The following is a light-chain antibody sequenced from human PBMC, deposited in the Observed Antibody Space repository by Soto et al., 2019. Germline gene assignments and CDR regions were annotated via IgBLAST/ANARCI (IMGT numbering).Light chain of an antibody. CDR2: DAS. Sequence: EIVLTQSPVTLSLSPGERATLSCRASQSVSSGLVCCHQKPGLAPRLLIYDASSRATGVPARFSGSGSGTDFTLTIRSLEPEDFAVYYCQQRSNWPLTFGGGTKVDIK. J-gene: IGKJ4*01. CDR1: QSVSSG. V-gene: IGKV3-11*01. CDR3: QQRSNWPLT.